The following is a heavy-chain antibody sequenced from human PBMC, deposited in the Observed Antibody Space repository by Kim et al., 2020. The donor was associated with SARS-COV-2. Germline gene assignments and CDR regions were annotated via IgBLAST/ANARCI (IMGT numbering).Heavy chain of an antibody. Sequence: GGSLRLSCAASGFTFSTYGMHWVRQAPGKGLEWVAVIWYDGSNTYYADSVKGRFTISRDNSKNTLYLQMNSLRAEDTAVYYCATGEGQYYDSSGCDFFDSWGQGTLVTVSS. CDR3: ATGEGQYYDSSGCDFFDS. D-gene: IGHD3-22*01. CDR1: GFTFSTYG. V-gene: IGHV3-33*01. CDR2: IWYDGSNT. J-gene: IGHJ4*02.